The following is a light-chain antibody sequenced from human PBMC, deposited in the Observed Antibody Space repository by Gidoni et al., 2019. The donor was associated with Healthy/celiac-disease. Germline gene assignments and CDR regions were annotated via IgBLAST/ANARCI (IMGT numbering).Light chain of an antibody. CDR3: QQYNSYSPWT. CDR2: TAS. CDR1: QSISSW. J-gene: IGKJ1*01. V-gene: IGKV1-5*03. Sequence: DIQMTQSPSTLSASVGDRVTITCRTSQSISSWLAWYQQKPGKAPKLLIYTASSFESGVPSRFSGSGSGTEFTLTISSLQPDDFATYYCQQYNSYSPWTFGQGTKVEIK.